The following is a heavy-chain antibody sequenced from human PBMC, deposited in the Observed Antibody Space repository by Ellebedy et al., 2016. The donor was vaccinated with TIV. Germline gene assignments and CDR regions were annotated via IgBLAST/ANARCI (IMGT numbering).Heavy chain of an antibody. CDR1: GRTFSRYG. Sequence: GESLKISRAASGRTFSRYGMHWMRQAPDKGLEWVAVIWYDGSIKYLADSVKGRFTISRDNFNNTLYLQMNSLRAEDTAVYWCASWDFDYWGQGTLVTVSS. CDR2: IWYDGSIK. V-gene: IGHV3-33*01. D-gene: IGHD7-27*01. CDR3: ASWDFDY. J-gene: IGHJ4*02.